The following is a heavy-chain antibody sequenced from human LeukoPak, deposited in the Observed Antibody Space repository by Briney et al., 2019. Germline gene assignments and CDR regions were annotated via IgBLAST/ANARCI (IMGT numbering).Heavy chain of an antibody. Sequence: GGSLRLSCAASGFTFSSYAMSWVRQAPGKGLEWASAISGSGGSTYYADSVKGRFTISRDNSKNTLYLQTNSLRAENTAVYYCAKDSPAGLAYCGGDCYSDYWGQGTLVTVSS. V-gene: IGHV3-23*01. CDR3: AKDSPAGLAYCGGDCYSDY. J-gene: IGHJ4*02. CDR2: ISGSGGST. D-gene: IGHD2-21*02. CDR1: GFTFSSYA.